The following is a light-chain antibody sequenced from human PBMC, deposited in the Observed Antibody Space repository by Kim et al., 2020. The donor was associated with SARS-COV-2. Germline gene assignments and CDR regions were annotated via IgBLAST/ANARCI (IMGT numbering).Light chain of an antibody. J-gene: IGKJ4*01. CDR1: QSISSW. Sequence: DIQMTQSPSTLSESVGDRVTISCRASQSISSWLAWYQQKPGKAPNLLIYESSSLESGVPSRFSGSGTWTEFTLTISSLQPDVFATYYCQQYNSYPLTFGGGTKVDIK. CDR3: QQYNSYPLT. V-gene: IGKV1-5*03. CDR2: ESS.